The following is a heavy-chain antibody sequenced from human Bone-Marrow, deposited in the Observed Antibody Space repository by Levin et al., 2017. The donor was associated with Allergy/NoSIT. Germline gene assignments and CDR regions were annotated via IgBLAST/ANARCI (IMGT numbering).Heavy chain of an antibody. Sequence: SCEASGFTFSDHYMSWIRPAPGKGLEWVSYISTSSHAIYYADSVKGRFTISRDNTKNSLFLHMNSLRVEDTAVYYCARDPYFRNSDYLEYWGQGVLVTVSA. CDR2: ISTSSHAI. CDR3: ARDPYFRNSDYLEY. J-gene: IGHJ4*02. D-gene: IGHD3-9*01. V-gene: IGHV3-11*01. CDR1: GFTFSDHY.